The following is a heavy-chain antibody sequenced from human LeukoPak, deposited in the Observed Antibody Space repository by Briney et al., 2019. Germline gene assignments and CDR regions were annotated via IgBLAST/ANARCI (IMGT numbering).Heavy chain of an antibody. Sequence: ASVKVSCKASGYTFSNYGICWVRQAPGQGLEWMGWIGTYNGNTAYAQKFQGRVTMTTDTSTTTAYMELRSLKSDDTAVYYCARDWNCSSRSCVDTFDIWGQGTTVTVSS. CDR3: ARDWNCSSRSCVDTFDI. J-gene: IGHJ3*02. CDR1: GYTFSNYG. V-gene: IGHV1-18*01. D-gene: IGHD2-2*01. CDR2: IGTYNGNT.